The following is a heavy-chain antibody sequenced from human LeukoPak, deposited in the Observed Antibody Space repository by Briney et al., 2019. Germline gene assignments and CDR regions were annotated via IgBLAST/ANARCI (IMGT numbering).Heavy chain of an antibody. Sequence: SESLSLTCTVSGASISSEGYYWSWIRQHPGEGLELIGFIYYSGHTYYNPSLKSRVSISLDASKSQISLKLSSATAADTAIYYCATIRTGANWYDPWGQGTLVTVSS. V-gene: IGHV4-31*03. CDR3: ATIRTGANWYDP. CDR1: GASISSEGYY. J-gene: IGHJ5*02. D-gene: IGHD1-1*01. CDR2: IYYSGHT.